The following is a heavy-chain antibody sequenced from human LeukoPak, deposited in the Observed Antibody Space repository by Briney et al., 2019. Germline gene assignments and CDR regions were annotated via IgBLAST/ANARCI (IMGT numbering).Heavy chain of an antibody. J-gene: IGHJ4*02. CDR1: GGSFSGYY. V-gene: IGHV4-34*01. D-gene: IGHD1-26*01. CDR3: ARDQSHSGSSHDY. CDR2: INHSGST. Sequence: SETLSLTCAVYGGSFSGYYWSWIRQPPGKGLEWIGEINHSGSTNYNPSLKSRVTISVDTSKNQFSLQLSSVTAEDTAVYSRARDQSHSGSSHDYWGQGTLVTVSS.